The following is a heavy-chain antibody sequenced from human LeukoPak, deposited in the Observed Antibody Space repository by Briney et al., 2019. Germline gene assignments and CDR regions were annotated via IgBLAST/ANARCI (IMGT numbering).Heavy chain of an antibody. J-gene: IGHJ4*02. CDR2: INPNSGDT. CDR1: GYTXTGHY. D-gene: IGHD7-27*01. CDR3: ARETGDVADF. Sequence: ASVKVSCKASGYTXTGHYMHWVRQAPGQGLEWMGWINPNSGDTNYVQKFQGRVTMTRDTSIRTGYMELSRLRDDDTATYYCARETGDVADFWGQGTVVTVSS. V-gene: IGHV1-2*02.